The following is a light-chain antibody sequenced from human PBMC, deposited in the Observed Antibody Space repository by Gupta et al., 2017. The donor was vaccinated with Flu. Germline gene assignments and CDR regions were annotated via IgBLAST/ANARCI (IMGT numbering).Light chain of an antibody. J-gene: IGKJ2*01. Sequence: EIVLTPSPGTLSLSPGERATLSCRASQSVSSSYLAWYQQKPGQAPRLLIYGASSRATGIPDRFRGSGYGTDCTLTISRLEPEDFAVYYCQQYGSSPPYSFGQGTKLEIK. CDR2: GAS. CDR3: QQYGSSPPYS. V-gene: IGKV3-20*01. CDR1: QSVSSSY.